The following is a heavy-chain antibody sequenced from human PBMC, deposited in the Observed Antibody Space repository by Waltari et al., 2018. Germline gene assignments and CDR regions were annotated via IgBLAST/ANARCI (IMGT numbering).Heavy chain of an antibody. CDR3: ARDGREWSRDY. J-gene: IGHJ4*02. Sequence: EVKLVESGGGRVNPGGSLRPSCAASGFNFSPCGMTWVRQAPGKGLEWVAGISSSFKTNYRDSVKGRFSISRDNAKNAVYLIMNSLRAEDAAVYYCARDGREWSRDYWGQGTLVTVSS. CDR2: ISSSFKT. D-gene: IGHD2-8*01. CDR1: GFNFSPCG. V-gene: IGHV3-21*02.